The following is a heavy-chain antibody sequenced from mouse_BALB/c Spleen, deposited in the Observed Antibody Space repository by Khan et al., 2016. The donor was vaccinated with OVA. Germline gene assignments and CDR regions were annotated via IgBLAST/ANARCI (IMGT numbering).Heavy chain of an antibody. D-gene: IGHD2-3*01. CDR3: ARDGSRYNYAMDY. Sequence: EVQLQESGPGLVKPSQSLSLTCTVTGCSITSDYAWNWIRQFPGNKLEWMGYISYSGSTNYNPSLKSRISIKRDTSKNQFFLQLNSVTTEDTATYYCARDGSRYNYAMDYWGQGTSVTVSS. CDR2: ISYSGST. V-gene: IGHV3-2*02. J-gene: IGHJ4*01. CDR1: GCSITSDYA.